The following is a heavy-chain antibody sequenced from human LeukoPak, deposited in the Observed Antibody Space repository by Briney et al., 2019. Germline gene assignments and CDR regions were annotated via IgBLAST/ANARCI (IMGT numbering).Heavy chain of an antibody. Sequence: GGSLRLSCAASGFTFSSYSMNWVRQAPGKGLEWVSYISSSSSTIYYADSVKGRFTISRDNAKNSLYLQMNSLRAEDTAVYYCARAEVVRGVIKFDPWGQGTLVTVSS. J-gene: IGHJ5*02. CDR1: GFTFSSYS. D-gene: IGHD3-10*01. CDR3: ARAEVVRGVIKFDP. V-gene: IGHV3-48*04. CDR2: ISSSSSTI.